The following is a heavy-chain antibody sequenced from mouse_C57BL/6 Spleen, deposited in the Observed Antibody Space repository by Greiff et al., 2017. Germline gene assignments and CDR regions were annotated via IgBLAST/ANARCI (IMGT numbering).Heavy chain of an antibody. D-gene: IGHD2-5*01. Sequence: QVQLKQPGAELVRPGSSVKLSCKASGYTFTSYWMDWVKQRPGQGLEWIGNIYPSDSETHYNQKFKDKATLTVDKSSSTAYMQLSSLTSEDSAVYYCARDAYYSNYFDVWGTGTTVTVSS. V-gene: IGHV1-61*01. CDR2: IYPSDSET. J-gene: IGHJ1*03. CDR3: ARDAYYSNYFDV. CDR1: GYTFTSYW.